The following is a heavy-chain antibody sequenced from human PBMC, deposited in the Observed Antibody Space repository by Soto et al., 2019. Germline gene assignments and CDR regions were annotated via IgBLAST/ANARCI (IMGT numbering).Heavy chain of an antibody. D-gene: IGHD5-12*01. J-gene: IGHJ4*02. Sequence: PSETLSLTCTVSGGSISSWYWSWIRQPPGKGLEWIGYIYYSGSTNYNPSLKSRVTISVDTSKNQFSLKLSSVTAADTAVYYCARRYGSSFDYWGQGTLVTSPQ. CDR2: IYYSGST. CDR1: GGSISSWY. V-gene: IGHV4-59*08. CDR3: ARRYGSSFDY.